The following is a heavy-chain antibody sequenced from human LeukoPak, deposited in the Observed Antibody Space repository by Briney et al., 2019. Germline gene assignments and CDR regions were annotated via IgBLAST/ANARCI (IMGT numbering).Heavy chain of an antibody. Sequence: PGGSLRLSCAASGFTFSIYWMHWVRQAPGKGLVWVSRINSDGSTTDYADSVKGRFTISRDNTKNTLYLQMDSLRAEDTAVYYCAKDRAYYYDSSGYSLAYYFDYWGQGTLVTVSS. V-gene: IGHV3-74*01. CDR2: INSDGSTT. D-gene: IGHD3-22*01. CDR1: GFTFSIYW. CDR3: AKDRAYYYDSSGYSLAYYFDY. J-gene: IGHJ4*02.